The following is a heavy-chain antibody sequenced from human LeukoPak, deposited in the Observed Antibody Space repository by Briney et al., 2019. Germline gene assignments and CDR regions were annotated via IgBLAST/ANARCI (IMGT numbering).Heavy chain of an antibody. Sequence: SETLSLTCTVSGGSTSSYYWSWIRQPPGKGLEWTGYIYYSGTTNYNPSLKSRVTISVDTSKNQFSLKLSSVTAADTAVYYCARGVYIAAAQYGYWGQGTLVTVSS. J-gene: IGHJ4*02. D-gene: IGHD6-13*01. CDR3: ARGVYIAAAQYGY. V-gene: IGHV4-59*01. CDR2: IYYSGTT. CDR1: GGSTSSYY.